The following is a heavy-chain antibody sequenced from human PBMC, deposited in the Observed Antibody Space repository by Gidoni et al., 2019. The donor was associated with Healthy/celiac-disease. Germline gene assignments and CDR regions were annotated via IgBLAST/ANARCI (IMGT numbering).Heavy chain of an antibody. D-gene: IGHD4-17*01. CDR3: AKADYGDYSDHYYYYGMDV. J-gene: IGHJ6*02. V-gene: IGHV3-9*01. CDR2: ISWNSGSI. Sequence: EVQLVESGGGLVQPGRSLRPSCAASGFTFYDYAMHWVRQAPGKGLEWVSGISWNSGSIGYADSVKGRFTISRDNAKNSLYLQMNSLRAEDTALYYCAKADYGDYSDHYYYYGMDVWGQGTTVTVSS. CDR1: GFTFYDYA.